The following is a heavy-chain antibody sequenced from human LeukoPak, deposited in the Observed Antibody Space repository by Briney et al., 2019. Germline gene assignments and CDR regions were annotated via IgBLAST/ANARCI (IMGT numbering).Heavy chain of an antibody. CDR2: MYLSGTT. V-gene: IGHV4-30-2*01. D-gene: IGHD3-22*01. J-gene: IGHJ4*02. CDR1: GGSISSGLYS. Sequence: SETLSLTCDVSGGSISSGLYSWSWIRQPPGKGLEWIGEMYLSGTTHSNPSVKSRVTISIDKSKNQFFLNLSSVTAADTAVYYCAGLVGRYSSGLYYYYFDYWGQGTLVTVSS. CDR3: AGLVGRYSSGLYYYYFDY.